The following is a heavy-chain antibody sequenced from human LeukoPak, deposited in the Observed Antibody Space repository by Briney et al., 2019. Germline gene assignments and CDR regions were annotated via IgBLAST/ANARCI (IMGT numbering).Heavy chain of an antibody. V-gene: IGHV4-39*01. Sequence: SETLSLTCTVSGGSISSSSYYWGWIRQPPGKGLEWIGSIYYSGSTYYNPSLKSRVTISVYTSKNQFSLKLSSVTAADTAVYYCARHFWSPLYYYYYYYMDVWGKGTTVTVSS. CDR3: ARHFWSPLYYYYYYYMDV. J-gene: IGHJ6*03. CDR2: IYYSGST. D-gene: IGHD3-3*01. CDR1: GGSISSSSYY.